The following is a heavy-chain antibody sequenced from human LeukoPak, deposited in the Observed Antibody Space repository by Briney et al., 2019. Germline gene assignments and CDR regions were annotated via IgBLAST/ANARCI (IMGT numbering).Heavy chain of an antibody. D-gene: IGHD3-3*01. CDR1: GFIFHNAW. Sequence: GGSLRLSCAASGFIFHNAWMTWVRQAPGKGLEWVGRIKSNPDGGTADYAAPVKGRFIISRDDSKNTLHLQLNSLKTEDTAVYYCTTLSYDVHYWGQGTLVAVSS. V-gene: IGHV3-15*05. CDR3: TTLSYDVHY. J-gene: IGHJ4*02. CDR2: IKSNPDGGTA.